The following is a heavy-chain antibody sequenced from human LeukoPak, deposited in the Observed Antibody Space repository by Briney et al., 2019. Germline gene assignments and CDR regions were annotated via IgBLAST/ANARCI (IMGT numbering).Heavy chain of an antibody. CDR2: INTSGST. V-gene: IGHV4-4*07. D-gene: IGHD4-17*01. Sequence: SETLSFTCTVSGGSISGYYWSWIRQPAGKGLEWIGRINTSGSTNYNPSLESRAAMSVDTSKNQFSLKLSSVTAADTAVYYCARERDTVNWFDPWGQGTLVTVSS. CDR3: ARERDTVNWFDP. CDR1: GGSISGYY. J-gene: IGHJ5*02.